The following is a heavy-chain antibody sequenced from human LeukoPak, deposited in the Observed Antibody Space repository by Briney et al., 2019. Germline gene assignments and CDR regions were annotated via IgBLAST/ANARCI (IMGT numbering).Heavy chain of an antibody. Sequence: SETLSLTCTVSGGSISSRSYYWGWIRPPPGKGLGWIGSIYYSGSTYYNASLKSRGTISVDTSKNQFSLKLNSVTAADTAVYFCARQVVAVAGTGYFDYWGQGTLVTVSS. D-gene: IGHD6-19*01. CDR2: IYYSGST. J-gene: IGHJ4*02. CDR1: GGSISSRSYY. V-gene: IGHV4-39*01. CDR3: ARQVVAVAGTGYFDY.